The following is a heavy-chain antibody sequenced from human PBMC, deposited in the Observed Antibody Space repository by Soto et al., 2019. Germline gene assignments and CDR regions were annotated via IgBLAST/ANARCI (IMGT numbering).Heavy chain of an antibody. Sequence: PGGSLRLSCASSGFTFSSYSMNWVRQAPGKGLEWVSSISSSSSYIYYADSVKGRFTISRDNAKNSLYLQMNSLRAEDTAVYYCARGTLFWSGSFLAYYYYYMDVWGKGTTVTVSS. CDR3: ARGTLFWSGSFLAYYYYYMDV. CDR1: GFTFSSYS. D-gene: IGHD3-3*01. J-gene: IGHJ6*03. V-gene: IGHV3-21*01. CDR2: ISSSSSYI.